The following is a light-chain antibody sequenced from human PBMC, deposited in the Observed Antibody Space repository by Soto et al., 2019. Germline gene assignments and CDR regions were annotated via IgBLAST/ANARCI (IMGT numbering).Light chain of an antibody. CDR2: EVS. CDR3: ISYTNAATVV. V-gene: IGLV2-14*03. J-gene: IGLJ1*01. Sequence: QSALTQPASVSGSPGQSITISCAGTSSDLGAYKYVSWYQQHPDKAPKLILYEVSRRPSGVSNRFSGSKSGNTASLTISGLLAEDEADYSCISYTNAATVVFGTATKVTVL. CDR1: SSDLGAYKY.